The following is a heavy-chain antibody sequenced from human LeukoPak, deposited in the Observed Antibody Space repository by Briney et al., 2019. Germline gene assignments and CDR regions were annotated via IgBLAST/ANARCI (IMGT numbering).Heavy chain of an antibody. V-gene: IGHV4-38-2*01. CDR2: IYHSGST. D-gene: IGHD3-22*01. Sequence: SETLSLTCAVSGYSISSGYYWGWIRQPPGKGLEWIGSIYHSGSTYYNPSLKSRVTISVDTPKNQFSLKLSSVTAADTAVYYCARTGITMIPRGDYWGQGTLVTVSS. J-gene: IGHJ4*02. CDR3: ARTGITMIPRGDY. CDR1: GYSISSGYY.